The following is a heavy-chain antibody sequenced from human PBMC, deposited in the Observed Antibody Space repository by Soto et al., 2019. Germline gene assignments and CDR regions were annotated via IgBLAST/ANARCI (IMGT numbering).Heavy chain of an antibody. D-gene: IGHD6-13*01. Sequence: ASVKVSCKASGYSFTSYGISWVRQAPGQGLEWMGWISAYDGNTNYAQKLQGRVTMTTDTSTSTAYMELRSLRSDDTAVYYCARGFSSSPGGHYFDHWGQGTLVTVS. CDR1: GYSFTSYG. CDR2: ISAYDGNT. CDR3: ARGFSSSPGGHYFDH. V-gene: IGHV1-18*01. J-gene: IGHJ4*02.